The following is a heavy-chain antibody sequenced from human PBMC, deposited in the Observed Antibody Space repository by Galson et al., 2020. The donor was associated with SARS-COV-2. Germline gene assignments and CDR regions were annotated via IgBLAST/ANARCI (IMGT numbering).Heavy chain of an antibody. J-gene: IGHJ6*02. CDR3: ARGAYDPLAGHYRDYGMDV. CDR2: IHYSRST. D-gene: IGHD3-9*01. V-gene: IGHV4-39*01. Sequence: SETLSLTCTVPGGSVRSSGKYWVWIRQSPGKGLEYIGSIHYSRSTYYNPSLKSRVTTSVDTSKNQVSLKLSSVTAADTAVYYCARGAYDPLAGHYRDYGMDVWGQGTTVTVSS. CDR1: GGSVRSSGKY.